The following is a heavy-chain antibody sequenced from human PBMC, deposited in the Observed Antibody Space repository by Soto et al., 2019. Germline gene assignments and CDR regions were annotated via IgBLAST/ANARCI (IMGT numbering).Heavy chain of an antibody. D-gene: IGHD3-22*01. V-gene: IGHV4-30-4*01. Sequence: PSETLSLTCTVSGGSISSGDYYWSWTRQPPGKGLEWIGYIYYSGSTYYNPSLKSRVTISVDTSKNQFSLKLSSVTAADTAVYYCASSTYYYDSSGYSYNWFDPWGQGTLVTVSS. CDR1: GGSISSGDYY. CDR3: ASSTYYYDSSGYSYNWFDP. CDR2: IYYSGST. J-gene: IGHJ5*02.